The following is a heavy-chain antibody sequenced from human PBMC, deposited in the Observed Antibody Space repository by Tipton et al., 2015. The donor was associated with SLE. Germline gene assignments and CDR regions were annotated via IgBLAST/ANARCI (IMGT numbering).Heavy chain of an antibody. J-gene: IGHJ4*02. CDR3: ARTTGQWLVSFFDY. CDR1: GGTFSSYT. V-gene: IGHV1-69*02. D-gene: IGHD6-19*01. CDR2: IIPILGIA. Sequence: LVQSGAEVKKPGSSVKVSCKASGGTFSSYTISWVRQAPGQGLEWMGRIIPILGIANYAQKFQGRVTITADKSTSTAYMELSSLRSEDTAVYYCARTTGQWLVSFFDYWGPGTLVTVSS.